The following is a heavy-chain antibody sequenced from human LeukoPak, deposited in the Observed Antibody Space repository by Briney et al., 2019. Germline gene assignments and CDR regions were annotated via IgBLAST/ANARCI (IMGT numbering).Heavy chain of an antibody. CDR2: IYYSGGT. Sequence: PSETLSLTCTVSGGSISSSSYYWGWIRQPPGKGLEWIGSIYYSGGTYYNPSLKSRVTISVDTSKNQFSLKLSSVTAADTAVYYCARLPNYYDSSGYYSYFDYWGQGTLVTVSS. CDR1: GGSISSSSYY. CDR3: ARLPNYYDSSGYYSYFDY. D-gene: IGHD3-22*01. J-gene: IGHJ4*02. V-gene: IGHV4-39*01.